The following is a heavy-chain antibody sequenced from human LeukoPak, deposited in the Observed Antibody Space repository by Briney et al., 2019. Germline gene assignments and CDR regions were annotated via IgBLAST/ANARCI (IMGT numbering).Heavy chain of an antibody. D-gene: IGHD3-22*01. J-gene: IGHJ4*02. V-gene: IGHV1-2*02. CDR1: GYTFTGYF. CDR3: ARDERYDSSGYPFDY. CDR2: INPNNGGT. Sequence: PVASVKVSCKASGYTFTGYFIHWVRQAPGQGLEWMGWINPNNGGTNYAQKFQDRVTMTRDTSISTAYMELSRLRSDDTAVYYCARDERYDSSGYPFDYWGQGTLVSVSS.